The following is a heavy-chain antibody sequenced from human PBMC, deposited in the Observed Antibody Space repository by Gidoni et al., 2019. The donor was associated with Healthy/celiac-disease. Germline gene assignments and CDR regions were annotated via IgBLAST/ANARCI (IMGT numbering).Heavy chain of an antibody. CDR2: IYPGDSDT. D-gene: IGHD3-22*01. CDR3: ARGYYDSSGYYFHDAFDI. J-gene: IGHJ3*02. V-gene: IGHV5-51*01. CDR1: GSSFTIYW. Sequence: EVQLVQSGAEVKKPGESLKISCKGSGSSFTIYWIGWVRQMPGKGLEWMGIIYPGDSDTRYSPSFQGQVTISADKSISTAYLQWSSLKASDTAMYYCARGYYDSSGYYFHDAFDIWGQGTMVTVSS.